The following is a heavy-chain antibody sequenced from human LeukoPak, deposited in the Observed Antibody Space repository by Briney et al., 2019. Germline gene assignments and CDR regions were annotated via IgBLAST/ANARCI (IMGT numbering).Heavy chain of an antibody. J-gene: IGHJ6*03. CDR2: IIPIFGTV. Sequence: ASVKVSCKSSGGTFSSYDISWVRQAPGQGLEWMVGIIPIFGTVNYAQKFQGRVTITADKSTSTAYMELSSLRSEDTAVYYCAKSLFRFLEWSYRSYYYYYMDVWGKGTTVTVSS. CDR1: GGTFSSYD. V-gene: IGHV1-69*06. CDR3: AKSLFRFLEWSYRSYYYYYMDV. D-gene: IGHD3-3*01.